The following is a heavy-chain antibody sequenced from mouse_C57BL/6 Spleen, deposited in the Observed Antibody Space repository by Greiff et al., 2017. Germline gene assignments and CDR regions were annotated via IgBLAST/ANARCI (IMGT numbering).Heavy chain of an antibody. CDR3: ACYDYDGRYFDV. CDR2: IDPEDGET. V-gene: IGHV14-2*01. Sequence: VQLQQSGAELVKPGASVKLSCTASGFNITDYYMHWVKQRTEQGLEWIGRIDPEDGETKYAPKFQGKATITADTSSNTAYLQLSSLTSEDTAFYSCACYDYDGRYFDVWGTGTTVTVSS. D-gene: IGHD2-4*01. CDR1: GFNITDYY. J-gene: IGHJ1*03.